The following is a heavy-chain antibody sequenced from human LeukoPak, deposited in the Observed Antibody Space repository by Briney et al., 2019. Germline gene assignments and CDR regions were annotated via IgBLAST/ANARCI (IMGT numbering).Heavy chain of an antibody. CDR2: IYYSGST. CDR1: GGSISSYY. V-gene: IGHV4-4*07. CDR3: AKEGGYGSGFLAY. J-gene: IGHJ4*02. Sequence: PSETLSLTCTVSGGSISSYYWSWIRQPAGKGLEWIGRIYYSGSTTYNPSFKSRVTISVDRSKNQFSLRLTSVTAADTAVYYCAKEGGYGSGFLAYWGQGALVTVSS. D-gene: IGHD3-10*01.